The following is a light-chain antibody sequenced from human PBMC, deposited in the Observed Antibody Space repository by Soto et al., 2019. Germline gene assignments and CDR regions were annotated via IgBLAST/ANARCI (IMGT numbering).Light chain of an antibody. V-gene: IGKV1-12*01. Sequence: DIQVTQSPSFVSASVGDRITITCRASQGISNWIAWYQQHQGKAPKLLIYGVTSLHSGVPSRFSGSGSGTEFTLTIRGLQTEDVATYYCQQADSFARFGQGTKIDMK. J-gene: IGKJ1*01. CDR1: QGISNW. CDR2: GVT. CDR3: QQADSFAR.